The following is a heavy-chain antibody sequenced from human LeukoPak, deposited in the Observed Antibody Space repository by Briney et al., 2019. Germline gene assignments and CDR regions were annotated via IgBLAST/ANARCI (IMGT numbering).Heavy chain of an antibody. J-gene: IGHJ3*02. CDR2: IGTAGDT. Sequence: GGSLRLSCAASGFTFSSYDMHWVRQATGKGLEWVSAIGTAGDTYYPGSVKGRFTISRENAKNSLYLQMNSLKTEDTAIYFCIRNQYDSGYAFDTWGQGTMVTVSS. D-gene: IGHD3-22*01. CDR3: IRNQYDSGYAFDT. CDR1: GFTFSSYD. V-gene: IGHV3-13*01.